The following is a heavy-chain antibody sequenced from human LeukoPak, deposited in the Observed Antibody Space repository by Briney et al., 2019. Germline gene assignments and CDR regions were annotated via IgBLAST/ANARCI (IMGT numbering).Heavy chain of an antibody. Sequence: PSETLSLTCTVSGGSISSSSYYWGWIRQPPGKGLEWIGSIYYSGSTYYNPSLKSRVTISVDTSKNQFSLKLSPVTAADTAVYYCARLDYGDYYFDYWGQGTLVTVSS. D-gene: IGHD4-17*01. CDR3: ARLDYGDYYFDY. V-gene: IGHV4-39*01. J-gene: IGHJ4*02. CDR1: GGSISSSSYY. CDR2: IYYSGST.